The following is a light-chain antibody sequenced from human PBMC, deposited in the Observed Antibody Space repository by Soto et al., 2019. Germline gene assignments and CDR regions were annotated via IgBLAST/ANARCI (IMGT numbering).Light chain of an antibody. CDR1: SSDVGGYNY. CDR3: SSYTSSCTLV. V-gene: IGLV2-14*01. Sequence: QSALTQPASVSGSPGQSITISCTGTSSDVGGYNYVSWYQQHPGKAPKLMIYDVSNRPPGVSNRFSGSKSGNTAFLTIYGLHAEEEADYYSSSYTSSCTLVFGGGTKLTVL. CDR2: DVS. J-gene: IGLJ2*01.